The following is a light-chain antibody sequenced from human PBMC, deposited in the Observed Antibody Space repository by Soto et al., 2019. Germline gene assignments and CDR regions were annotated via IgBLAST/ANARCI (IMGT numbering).Light chain of an antibody. CDR1: QSVPNSR. J-gene: IGKJ1*01. CDR2: DTS. Sequence: DIVLTHSPYTLSFSPGERATLSFMAIQSVPNSRLSWYQQKPGQATSLVISDTSIRATGIPDRFSGSGSGTDFSLIIGRLEPEDFAVYICQQYGASPWTFGQGTKVDIK. V-gene: IGKV3-20*01. CDR3: QQYGASPWT.